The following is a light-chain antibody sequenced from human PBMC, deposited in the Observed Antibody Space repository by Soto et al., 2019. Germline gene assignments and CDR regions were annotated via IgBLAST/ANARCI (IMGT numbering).Light chain of an antibody. CDR3: LQYSSFPPLLT. CDR1: QGIRND. CDR2: AAS. V-gene: IGKV1-17*01. J-gene: IGKJ4*01. Sequence: DIQMTQSPSSLSASVGDRVTITCRASQGIRNDLSWYQQKPGKAPKRLIYAASSLQSGVPSRFSGSGSGTEFTLTISSLQPEDFATYYCLQYSSFPPLLTFGGGTKVEIK.